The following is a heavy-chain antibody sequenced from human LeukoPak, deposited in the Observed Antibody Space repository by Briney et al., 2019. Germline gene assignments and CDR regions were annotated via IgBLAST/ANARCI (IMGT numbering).Heavy chain of an antibody. J-gene: IGHJ4*02. CDR1: GFTFSSYG. V-gene: IGHV3-30*03. CDR2: ISYDGSNK. D-gene: IGHD1-26*01. Sequence: GGSLRLSCAASGFTFSSYGMHWVRQAPGKGLEWVAVISYDGSNKYYADSVKGRFTISRDNSKNTLYLQMNSLRAEDTAVYYCARRGGSGRAFDYWGQGTLVTVSS. CDR3: ARRGGSGRAFDY.